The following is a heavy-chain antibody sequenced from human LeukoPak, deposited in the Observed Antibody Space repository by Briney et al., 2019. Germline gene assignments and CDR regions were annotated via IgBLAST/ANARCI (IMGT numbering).Heavy chain of an antibody. CDR1: GGSFSGYF. CDR2: INHSGST. J-gene: IGHJ4*02. CDR3: ARVTGYMIEDYFDY. V-gene: IGHV4-34*01. Sequence: SETLSLTCAVYGGSFSGYFWSWIRQPPGKGLEWIGEINHSGSTNYNPSLKSRVTISVKTSKNQFSLKLSSVTAADTAVYYCARVTGYMIEDYFDYWGQGTLVTVSS. D-gene: IGHD3-22*01.